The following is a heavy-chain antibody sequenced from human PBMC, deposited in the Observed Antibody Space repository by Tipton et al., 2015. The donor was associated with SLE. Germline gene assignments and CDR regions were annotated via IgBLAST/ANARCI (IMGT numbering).Heavy chain of an antibody. Sequence: LRLSCAVYGGSFSGYYWSWIRQPPGKGLEWIGEINHSGSTNYNPSLKSRVTMSVDTSKNQVSLKLASVTAADTAVYYCARDGSVSPLDVWGQGTSVVVSS. J-gene: IGHJ3*01. CDR1: GGSFSGYY. D-gene: IGHD5/OR15-5a*01. CDR3: ARDGSVSPLDV. CDR2: INHSGST. V-gene: IGHV4-34*01.